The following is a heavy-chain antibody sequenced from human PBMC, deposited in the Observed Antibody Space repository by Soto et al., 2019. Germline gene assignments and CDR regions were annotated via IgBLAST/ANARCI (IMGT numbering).Heavy chain of an antibody. J-gene: IGHJ4*02. Sequence: SVKVSCKASGGTFSSYAISWVRQAPGQGLEWMGGIIPIFGTANYAQKFQGRVTITADESTSTAYMELSRLRSEDTAVYYCARDIEVGYSYGYFDYWGQGTLVTVSS. V-gene: IGHV1-69*13. CDR1: GGTFSSYA. CDR3: ARDIEVGYSYGYFDY. D-gene: IGHD5-18*01. CDR2: IIPIFGTA.